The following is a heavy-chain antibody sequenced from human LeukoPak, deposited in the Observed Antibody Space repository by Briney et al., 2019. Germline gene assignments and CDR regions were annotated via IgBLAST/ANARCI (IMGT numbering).Heavy chain of an antibody. V-gene: IGHV1-2*02. Sequence: ASVKVSCKASGYTFTSYYMHWVRQAPGQGLEWMGWINPNSGGTNYAQKFQGRVTMTRDTSISTAYMELSRLRSDDTAVYYCAREWRIAVAGILYYWGQGTLVTVSS. CDR2: INPNSGGT. D-gene: IGHD6-19*01. J-gene: IGHJ4*02. CDR3: AREWRIAVAGILYY. CDR1: GYTFTSYY.